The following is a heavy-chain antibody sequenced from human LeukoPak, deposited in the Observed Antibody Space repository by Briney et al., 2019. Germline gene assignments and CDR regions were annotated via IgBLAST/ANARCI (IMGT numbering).Heavy chain of an antibody. CDR1: KFTFSNYW. V-gene: IGHV3-74*01. D-gene: IGHD4-17*01. Sequence: GGSLRLSCEASKFTFSNYWMHWVRRAPGKGLVWVSRINSDGSDTRYADSVEGRFTISRDNAKNTLYLQMHGLRVEDTAVYYCARDRRLGYGDYDAFDIWGQGTMVTVSS. CDR3: ARDRRLGYGDYDAFDI. J-gene: IGHJ3*02. CDR2: INSDGSDT.